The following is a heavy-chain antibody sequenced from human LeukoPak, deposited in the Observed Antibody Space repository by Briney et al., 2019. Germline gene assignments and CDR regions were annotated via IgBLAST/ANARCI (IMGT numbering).Heavy chain of an antibody. V-gene: IGHV5-51*01. CDR1: GYSFSGYW. Sequence: GESLKISCKGSGYSFSGYWIAWVRQMPGEGLEWMGAIYPDDSRTKYSPSLQVQVTISADRSISTASLQWSSLKASDTAIYYCARRVYGSESFYYFDYWGQATLVTVSS. CDR3: ARRVYGSESFYYFDY. J-gene: IGHJ4*02. CDR2: IYPDDSRT. D-gene: IGHD3-10*01.